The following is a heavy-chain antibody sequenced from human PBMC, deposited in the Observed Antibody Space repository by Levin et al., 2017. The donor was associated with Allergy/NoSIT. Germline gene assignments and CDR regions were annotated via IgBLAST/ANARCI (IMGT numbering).Heavy chain of an antibody. J-gene: IGHJ4*02. Sequence: GGSLRLSCAASGFTFSSYAMNWVRQAPGKGLEWVSTISGSGGSTYYADSVKGRFTISRDNSKNTLYVQMNSLRAEDTAIYYCAKEADSSGWYSDSWGQGTLVTVSS. CDR2: ISGSGGST. D-gene: IGHD6-19*01. CDR1: GFTFSSYA. CDR3: AKEADSSGWYSDS. V-gene: IGHV3-23*01.